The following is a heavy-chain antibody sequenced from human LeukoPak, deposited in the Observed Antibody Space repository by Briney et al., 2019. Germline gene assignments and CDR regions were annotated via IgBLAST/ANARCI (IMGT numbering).Heavy chain of an antibody. CDR1: GFTFSSYA. J-gene: IGHJ4*02. CDR2: ISGIGGST. D-gene: IGHD2-15*01. V-gene: IGHV3-23*01. Sequence: GGSLRLSCAASGFTFSSYAMSWVRQAPGKGLEWVSAISGIGGSTYYADSVKGRFTISRDNSKNTLYLQMNSLRAVDTAAYYCAKDSKRYCSGGSCYYFDYWGQGTLVTVSS. CDR3: AKDSKRYCSGGSCYYFDY.